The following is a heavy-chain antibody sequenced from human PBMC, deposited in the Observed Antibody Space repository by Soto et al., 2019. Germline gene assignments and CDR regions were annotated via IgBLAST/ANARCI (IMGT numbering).Heavy chain of an antibody. CDR3: AKDEVGATRY. Sequence: PXESLSLSCAASGFSFSDYALSGVRQAPGKGLEWVSAVGASGADTYYADSVKGRFTISRDNSNNMVFLQMNSLRADDTAVYYCAKDEVGATRYWGQGTLVTVSS. V-gene: IGHV3-23*01. J-gene: IGHJ4*02. CDR1: GFSFSDYA. CDR2: VGASGADT. D-gene: IGHD1-26*01.